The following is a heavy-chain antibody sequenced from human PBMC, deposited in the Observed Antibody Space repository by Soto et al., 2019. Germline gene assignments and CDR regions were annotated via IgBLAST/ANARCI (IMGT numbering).Heavy chain of an antibody. Sequence: TTEFSRRVRLLPGKGLEWMGRIDPTDSYTKYSPSFEGHVTISADKSISTAYLQWSSLKASDSSGYYCARKSRASFAWDVWGPGTNVNVSS. CDR1: TTEF. D-gene: IGHD3-16*01. J-gene: IGHJ6*02. V-gene: IGHV5-10-1*01. CDR2: IDPTDSYT. CDR3: ARKSRASFAWDV.